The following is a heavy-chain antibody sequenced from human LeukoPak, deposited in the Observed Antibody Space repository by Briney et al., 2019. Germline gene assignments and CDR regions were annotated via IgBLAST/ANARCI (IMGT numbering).Heavy chain of an antibody. J-gene: IGHJ5*02. Sequence: SETLSLTCTVSNDSIISYYWSWIWQPAGKGLEWIGRIYTSGSINYNPSLKSRVTLSVDTSKKQFTLKLSSVTAADTAVYYCARGFTMVRGPYGWFDPWGQGALVTVSS. CDR3: ARGFTMVRGPYGWFDP. CDR1: NDSIISYY. D-gene: IGHD3-10*01. CDR2: IYTSGSI. V-gene: IGHV4-4*07.